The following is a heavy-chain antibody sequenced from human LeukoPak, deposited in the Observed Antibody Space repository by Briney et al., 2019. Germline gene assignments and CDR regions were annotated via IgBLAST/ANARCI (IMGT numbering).Heavy chain of an antibody. D-gene: IGHD3-22*01. CDR2: IIPIFGTA. J-gene: IGHJ4*02. V-gene: IGHV1-69*05. CDR1: GGTFSSYA. CDR3: ASMATYYYDSSGPRGFDY. Sequence: GASVKVSCKASGGTFSSYAISWVRQAPGQGLEWMGGIIPIFGTANYAQKFQGRVTITTDESTSTAYMELSSLRSEDTAVYYCASMATYYYDSSGPRGFDYWGQGTLVTVSS.